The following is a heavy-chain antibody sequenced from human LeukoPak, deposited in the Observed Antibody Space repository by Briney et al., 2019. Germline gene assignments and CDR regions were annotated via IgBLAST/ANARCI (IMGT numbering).Heavy chain of an antibody. CDR2: IYYGDTT. V-gene: IGHV4-59*01. CDR1: GGSISTYY. J-gene: IGHJ4*02. CDR3: ARGLNDYYFDY. Sequence: SETLSLTCTVSGGSISTYYWNWIRQPPGKGLDWPGYIYYGDTTDYNPSLQSRVTISVDTSKNQFSLKLTSVTTADTAVYYCARGLNDYYFDYWGQGALVTVSS. D-gene: IGHD2-21*02.